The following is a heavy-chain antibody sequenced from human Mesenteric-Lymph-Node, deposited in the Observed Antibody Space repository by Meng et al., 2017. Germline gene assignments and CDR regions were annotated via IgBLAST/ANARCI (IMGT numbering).Heavy chain of an antibody. CDR1: GFTFSSYW. Sequence: GGSLRLSCAASGFTFSSYWMSWVRQAPGKGLEWVSSISSSSTYIYFADSLKGRFTISRDNAKNSLYLQMNSLRAEDTAIYYCATINYYFDYWGQGALVTVSS. V-gene: IGHV3-21*01. J-gene: IGHJ4*02. CDR2: ISSSSTYI. CDR3: ATINYYFDY.